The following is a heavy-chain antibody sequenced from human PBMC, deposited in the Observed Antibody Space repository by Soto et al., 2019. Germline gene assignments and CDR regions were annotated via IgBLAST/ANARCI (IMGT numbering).Heavy chain of an antibody. J-gene: IGHJ6*02. V-gene: IGHV3-30-3*01. Sequence: HPGGSLRLSCAASGFTFSSYAMHWVRQAPGKGLEWVAVISYDGSNKYYADSVKGRFTISRDNSKNTLYLQMNSLRAEDTAVYYCARDSLGMDVWGQGTTVTVSS. CDR1: GFTFSSYA. CDR2: ISYDGSNK. CDR3: ARDSLGMDV.